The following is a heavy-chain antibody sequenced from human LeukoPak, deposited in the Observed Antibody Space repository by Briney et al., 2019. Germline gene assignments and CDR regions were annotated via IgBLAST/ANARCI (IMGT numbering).Heavy chain of an antibody. D-gene: IGHD3-10*01. CDR1: GFTFSGRY. V-gene: IGHV3-30*01. Sequence: GGSLRLSCTASGFTFSGRYMDWVRQAPGKGLEWVSLISSGGTYEYYADSVKGRFTISRDNSKNTLYLQLNSLRAEDTAVYYCARDSTYYYDSGSSGPHYFDNWGQGTLVTVS. CDR3: ARDSTYYYDSGSSGPHYFDN. CDR2: ISSGGTYE. J-gene: IGHJ4*02.